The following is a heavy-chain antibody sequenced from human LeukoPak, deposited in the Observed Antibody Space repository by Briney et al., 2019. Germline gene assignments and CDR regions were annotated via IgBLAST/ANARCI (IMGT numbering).Heavy chain of an antibody. CDR3: ARGLRGSGWYDY. CDR2: INAGNGNT. J-gene: IGHJ4*02. D-gene: IGHD6-19*01. Sequence: ASVKVSCKASGYTFTSYAMHWVRQAPGQRLEWMGWINAGNGNTKYSQEFQGRVTISRDTSASTAYMELSSLRSEDTAVYYCARGLRGSGWYDYWGQGTLVTVSS. V-gene: IGHV1-3*03. CDR1: GYTFTSYA.